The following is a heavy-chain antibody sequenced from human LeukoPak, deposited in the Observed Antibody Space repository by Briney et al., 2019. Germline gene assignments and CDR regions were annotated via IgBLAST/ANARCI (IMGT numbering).Heavy chain of an antibody. D-gene: IGHD3-3*01. CDR3: ARTRGGYDFWSGYLKYFDY. Sequence: SETLSLTCTVSGGSISSHYWSWIRQPPGKGLEWIGYIYYSGSTNYNPSLKSRVTISVDTSKNQFSLKLSSVTAADTAVCYCARTRGGYDFWSGYLKYFDYWGQGTLVTVSS. CDR1: GGSISSHY. CDR2: IYYSGST. J-gene: IGHJ4*02. V-gene: IGHV4-59*11.